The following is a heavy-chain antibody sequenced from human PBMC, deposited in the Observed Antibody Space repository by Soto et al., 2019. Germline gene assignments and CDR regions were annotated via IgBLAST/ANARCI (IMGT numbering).Heavy chain of an antibody. J-gene: IGHJ4*02. CDR2: ISSSTTYI. Sequence: EVQLVVSGGGLVKPGGSLRLSCAASGFTFSYYSMSWVRQAPGRGLEWVSSISSSTTYISYADSVRGRFTISRDNAKTSQEQQRNSLRAEDTAVYYWMRDRVGVDSTFYFDSWGRGTMVTVTP. CDR3: MRDRVGVDSTFYFDS. D-gene: IGHD2-15*01. CDR1: GFTFSYYS. V-gene: IGHV3-21*02.